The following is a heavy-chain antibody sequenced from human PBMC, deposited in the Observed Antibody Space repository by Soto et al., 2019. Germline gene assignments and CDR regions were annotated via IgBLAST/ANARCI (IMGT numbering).Heavy chain of an antibody. CDR3: ARRWGRTFDY. V-gene: IGHV4-59*08. D-gene: IGHD7-27*01. CDR2: IYYSGST. J-gene: IGHJ4*02. Sequence: ETLSLTCAVYGGSFSGYYWTWIRQPPGKGLEWIGYIYYSGSTNYNPSLKSRVTISVDTSKNQFSLKLSSVTAADTAVYYCARRWGRTFDYWGQGTLVTVSS. CDR1: GGSFSGYY.